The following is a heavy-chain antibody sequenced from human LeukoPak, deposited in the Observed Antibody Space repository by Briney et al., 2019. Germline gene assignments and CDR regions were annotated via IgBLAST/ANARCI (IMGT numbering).Heavy chain of an antibody. Sequence: GGSLRLSCAASGFTFSDYYMSWIRQAPGKGLEWVSYISSSGSTIYYADSVKGRFTISRDNAKNSLYLQMNSLRAEDTAVYYCARSGSSTSYRSPYRFKIDYWGQGTLVTVSS. V-gene: IGHV3-11*01. CDR1: GFTFSDYY. J-gene: IGHJ4*02. D-gene: IGHD2-2*01. CDR3: ARSGSSTSYRSPYRFKIDY. CDR2: ISSSGSTI.